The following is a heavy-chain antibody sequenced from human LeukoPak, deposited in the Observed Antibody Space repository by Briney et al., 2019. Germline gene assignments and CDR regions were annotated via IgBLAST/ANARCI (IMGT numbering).Heavy chain of an antibody. Sequence: SETLSLTCTVSGGSISSGDYYWSWIRQPPGKGLEWIVYIYYSGSTYYNPSLKSRVTISVDTSKNQFSLKLSSVTAADTAVYYCARGVSPIFASWWFDPWGQGTLVTVSS. CDR3: ARGVSPIFASWWFDP. V-gene: IGHV4-30-4*08. J-gene: IGHJ5*02. CDR1: GGSISSGDYY. CDR2: IYYSGST. D-gene: IGHD6-13*01.